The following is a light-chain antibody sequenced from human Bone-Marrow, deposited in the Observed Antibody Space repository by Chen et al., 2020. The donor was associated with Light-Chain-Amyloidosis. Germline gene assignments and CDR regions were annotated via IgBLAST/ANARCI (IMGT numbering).Light chain of an antibody. J-gene: IGLJ1*01. CDR3: CSYAGSQIFV. CDR1: STDVGNYNL. CDR2: EDN. Sequence: QSALTQPASMSGSPGQSITISCTGTSTDVGNYNLVSWYQRHPGKAPKLIIFEDNKRPSGVPSRFSGSRSGYTASLTISGLQAEDESDYYCCSYAGSQIFVFGTGSRVTVL. V-gene: IGLV2-23*01.